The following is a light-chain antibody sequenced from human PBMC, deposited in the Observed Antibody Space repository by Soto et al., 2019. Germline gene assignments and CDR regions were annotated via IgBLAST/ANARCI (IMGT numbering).Light chain of an antibody. Sequence: QSVLTQPPSVSGAPGQRVTISCTGSSSNIGAGYDVHWYQQLPGTAPKLLIYGNSNRPSGVPDRFSGSKSGTAASLALTGLQAEDEADYYCRSYDSSLSGYVFGTGTRSPS. V-gene: IGLV1-40*01. J-gene: IGLJ1*01. CDR2: GNS. CDR3: RSYDSSLSGYV. CDR1: SSNIGAGYD.